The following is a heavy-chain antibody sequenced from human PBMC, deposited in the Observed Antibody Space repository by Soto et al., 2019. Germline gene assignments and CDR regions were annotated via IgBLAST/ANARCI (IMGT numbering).Heavy chain of an antibody. CDR1: GGTFSSYA. CDR2: IIPIFGTA. Sequence: SVKVSCKASGGTFSSYAISWVRQAPGQGLEWMGGIIPIFGTANYAQKFQGRVTITADESTSTAYMELSSLRSEDTAVYYCARARDTAMVTAYYYYGMDVWGQGTTVTVSS. D-gene: IGHD5-18*01. J-gene: IGHJ6*02. V-gene: IGHV1-69*01. CDR3: ARARDTAMVTAYYYYGMDV.